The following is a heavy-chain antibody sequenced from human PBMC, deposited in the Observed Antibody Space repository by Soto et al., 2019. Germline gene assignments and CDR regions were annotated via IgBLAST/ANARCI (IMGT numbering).Heavy chain of an antibody. Sequence: EVQLVESGGGLVKPGGSLRLSCAASGFTFSNAWMSWVRQAPGKGREWVGRIKSKTDGGTTDYAAPVKGRFTISRDDSKNTLYLQMNSLKTEDTAVYYCTTDGGQAVTTWGFYYYYMDVWGKGTMVTVSS. CDR2: IKSKTDGGTT. D-gene: IGHD4-17*01. CDR1: GFTFSNAW. J-gene: IGHJ6*03. V-gene: IGHV3-15*01. CDR3: TTDGGQAVTTWGFYYYYMDV.